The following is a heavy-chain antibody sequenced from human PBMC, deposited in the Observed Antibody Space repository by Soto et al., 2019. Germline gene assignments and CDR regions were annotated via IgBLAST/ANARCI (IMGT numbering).Heavy chain of an antibody. V-gene: IGHV4-4*07. Sequence: PSETLSVTCTVSCGSISSDSWSWIRQPAGKGLEWIGHIYSSGSTTYNSSLKSRVTMSVDTSKNQFSLKLSSVTAADTAVYCCARLLNWFDPWGQGTLVTVSS. CDR1: CGSISSDS. CDR3: ARLLNWFDP. J-gene: IGHJ5*02. CDR2: IYSSGST.